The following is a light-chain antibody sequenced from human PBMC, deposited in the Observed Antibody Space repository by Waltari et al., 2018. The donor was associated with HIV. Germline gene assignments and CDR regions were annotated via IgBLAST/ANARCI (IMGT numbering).Light chain of an antibody. Sequence: QSGLTQPRSVSGSPGQSVTISCTGTSSHVGGSNYVSWYQQHPVKAPKFMIYDVSKRPSGVPDRFSGSKSGNTASLTISGLQAEDEADYYCCSYAGNYTFVFGGGTKLTVL. CDR1: SSHVGGSNY. CDR2: DVS. V-gene: IGLV2-11*01. J-gene: IGLJ2*01. CDR3: CSYAGNYTFV.